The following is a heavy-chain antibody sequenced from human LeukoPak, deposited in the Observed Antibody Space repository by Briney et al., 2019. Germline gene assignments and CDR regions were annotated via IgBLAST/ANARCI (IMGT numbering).Heavy chain of an antibody. Sequence: GGSLRLSCAASGFALSHYSLTWVRQAPGKGLEWVSSISSSSSYIYYADSVKGRFTISRDNAKNSLYLQMNSLRAEDTAVYYCARDGEHSSGWYSLDAFDIWGQGTMVTVSS. J-gene: IGHJ3*02. D-gene: IGHD6-19*01. CDR3: ARDGEHSSGWYSLDAFDI. V-gene: IGHV3-21*01. CDR2: ISSSSSYI. CDR1: GFALSHYS.